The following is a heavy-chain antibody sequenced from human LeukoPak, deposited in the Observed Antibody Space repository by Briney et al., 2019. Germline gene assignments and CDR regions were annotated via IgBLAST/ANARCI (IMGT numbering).Heavy chain of an antibody. D-gene: IGHD2-2*01. CDR3: AGETYCSSTSCQVADY. CDR1: GGSISSGGYS. Sequence: SETLSLTCAVSGGSISSGGYSWSWIRQPPGKGLEWIGYIYHSGSTYYNPSLKSRVTISVDRSKNQFSLKLSSVTAADTAVYYCAGETYCSSTSCQVADYWGQGTLVTVSS. V-gene: IGHV4-30-2*01. J-gene: IGHJ4*02. CDR2: IYHSGST.